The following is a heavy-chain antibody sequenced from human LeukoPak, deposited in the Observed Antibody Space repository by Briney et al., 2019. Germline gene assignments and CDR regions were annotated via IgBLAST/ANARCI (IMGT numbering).Heavy chain of an antibody. CDR2: IYFSGST. Sequence: SETLSLTCTVSDDSITMYYWTWIRQPPGKGLEVIGYIYFSGSTNYNPSLKSRVTISEDTSKNQFALQLRSVTAADTAVYYCARVRYAYGFRFDPWGQGSLVTVSS. D-gene: IGHD5-18*01. V-gene: IGHV4-59*01. J-gene: IGHJ5*02. CDR1: DDSITMYY. CDR3: ARVRYAYGFRFDP.